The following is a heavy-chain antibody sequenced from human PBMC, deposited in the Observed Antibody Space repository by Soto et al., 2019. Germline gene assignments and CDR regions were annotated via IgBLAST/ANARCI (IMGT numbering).Heavy chain of an antibody. Sequence: SVKVSCKASGGTFSSYAISWVRQAPGQGLEWMGGIIPIFGTANYAQKFQGRVTITADESTSTAYMELSSLRSEDTAVYYCARDLMVKGNLDYWGPGTLVTVSS. CDR3: ARDLMVKGNLDY. D-gene: IGHD5-18*01. V-gene: IGHV1-69*13. J-gene: IGHJ4*02. CDR1: GGTFSSYA. CDR2: IIPIFGTA.